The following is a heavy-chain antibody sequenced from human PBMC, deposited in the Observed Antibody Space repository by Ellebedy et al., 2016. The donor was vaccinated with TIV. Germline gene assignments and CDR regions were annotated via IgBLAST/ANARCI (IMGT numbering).Heavy chain of an antibody. CDR3: ARLWFGDLFSPEGDV. J-gene: IGHJ6*02. CDR1: GGSISSTSYY. CDR2: IYYTGAT. D-gene: IGHD3-10*01. Sequence: SETLSLTXSVSGGSISSTSYYWGWIRQPPGKGPEWIANIYYTGATFYNPSLKSRVTISVDMSKNQFSLKLSSVTAADTALYYCARLWFGDLFSPEGDVWGQGTTVTVSS. V-gene: IGHV4-39*01.